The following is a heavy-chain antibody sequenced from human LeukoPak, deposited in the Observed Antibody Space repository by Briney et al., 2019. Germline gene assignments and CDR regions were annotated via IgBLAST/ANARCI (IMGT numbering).Heavy chain of an antibody. CDR2: LSSSGTTI. J-gene: IGHJ4*02. CDR3: AGGENWQQLVHF. Sequence: GGSLRLSCAASGFTFSSSEMNWVRQAPGKGLEWISYLSSSGTTIYYADSMKGRFTISRDNSKNTLYLQMNSLRAEDTAVYYCAGGENWQQLVHFWGQGTLVTVSS. D-gene: IGHD6-13*01. V-gene: IGHV3-48*03. CDR1: GFTFSSSE.